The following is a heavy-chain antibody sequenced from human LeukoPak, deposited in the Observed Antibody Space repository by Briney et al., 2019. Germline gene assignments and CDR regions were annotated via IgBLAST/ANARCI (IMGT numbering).Heavy chain of an antibody. CDR1: GYRFTNYR. J-gene: IGHJ1*01. V-gene: IGHV5-51*01. D-gene: IGHD3-22*01. CDR3: ARLDEDFYYDGSGFYF. Sequence: GESLKISCRGSGYRFTNYRIAWVRQMPGKGLEWMGIIYPGDSETTYSPSFQGQVPISVDKSINTAYLQWSSLRTSDTAMYYCARLDEDFYYDGSGFYFWGQGTLVTVSS. CDR2: IYPGDSET.